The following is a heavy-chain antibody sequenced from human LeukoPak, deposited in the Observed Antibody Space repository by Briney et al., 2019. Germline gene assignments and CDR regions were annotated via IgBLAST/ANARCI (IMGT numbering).Heavy chain of an antibody. CDR3: ARDARAAAVYTIDY. CDR1: GGSISSYY. D-gene: IGHD6-13*01. V-gene: IGHV4-59*01. Sequence: SETLSLTCTVSGGSISSYYWNWIRQSPGKGLEWIGFIYYSGSTNYSPSLKSRVTMSVDTSKNTLYLQMNSLRAEDTAVYYCARDARAAAVYTIDYWGQGTLVTVSS. CDR2: IYYSGST. J-gene: IGHJ4*02.